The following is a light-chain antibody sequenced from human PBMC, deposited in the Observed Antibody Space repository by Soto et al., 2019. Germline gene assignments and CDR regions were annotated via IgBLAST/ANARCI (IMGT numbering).Light chain of an antibody. Sequence: ESVLTQSPGTLSLSPGERATLSCRASQSVSSNYLAWYQQSPGQAPRLLIFGTSNRATGIPDRFSGSGSGTDFTLTISRLEPEDIGVYYCQQYGSSPTFGQGTRLEIK. CDR2: GTS. CDR3: QQYGSSPT. V-gene: IGKV3-20*01. CDR1: QSVSSNY. J-gene: IGKJ5*01.